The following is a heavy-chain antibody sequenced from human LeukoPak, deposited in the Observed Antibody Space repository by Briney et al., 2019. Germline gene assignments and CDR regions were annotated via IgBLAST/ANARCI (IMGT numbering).Heavy chain of an antibody. V-gene: IGHV4-30-4*01. CDR1: GASIRSGDCY. Sequence: TLSLTCTVSGASIRSGDCYWSWIRQPPGKGLEWIGYIYDSGSTYYNPSLKSRITISVDTSENRFSLKLSSVTATDTAVYYCARDCSGGSCYGAFDIWGQGTMVTVSS. J-gene: IGHJ3*02. D-gene: IGHD2-15*01. CDR3: ARDCSGGSCYGAFDI. CDR2: IYDSGST.